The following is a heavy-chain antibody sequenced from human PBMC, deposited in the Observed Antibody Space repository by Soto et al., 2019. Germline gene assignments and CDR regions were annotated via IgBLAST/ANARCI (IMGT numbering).Heavy chain of an antibody. Sequence: QVQLVESGGGVVQPGRSLRLSCAASGFTFNRHPLHWVRQAPGKGLAWVAVISHDGNNKYYADSVKGRFTISRDNSMNMLYLQMHGLRTEDTAIFYCARASGHIYATLHGPFDHWGQGDLVTVSA. CDR2: ISHDGNNK. V-gene: IGHV3-30-3*01. D-gene: IGHD2-8*01. CDR3: ARASGHIYATLHGPFDH. CDR1: GFTFNRHP. J-gene: IGHJ4*02.